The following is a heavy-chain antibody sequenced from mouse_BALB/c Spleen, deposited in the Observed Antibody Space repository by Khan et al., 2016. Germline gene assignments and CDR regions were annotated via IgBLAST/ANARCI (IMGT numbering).Heavy chain of an antibody. D-gene: IGHD2-14*01. J-gene: IGHJ3*01. CDR3: ARTPYRYDDGFAY. CDR1: GYTFTDYA. CDR2: ISTYYGDA. Sequence: QVQLQQSGAELVRPGVSVKISCKGAGYTFTDYAMHWVKQSHAKSLEWIGVISTYYGDASYNQKFKGKATMTVDKSSSTAYMELARLTSADSAIYYSARTPYRYDDGFAYWGQGTLVTVSA. V-gene: IGHV1S137*01.